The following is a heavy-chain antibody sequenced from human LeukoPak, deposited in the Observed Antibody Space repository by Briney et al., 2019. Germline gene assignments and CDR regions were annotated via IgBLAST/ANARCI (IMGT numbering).Heavy chain of an antibody. J-gene: IGHJ4*02. V-gene: IGHV3-23*01. Sequence: GGSLRLSCAASGFTFSSSAMSWVRQAPGKGLEWVSAISNNGGYTYYADSVQGRFTISRDNSKSTLCLQMNSLRAEDTAVYYCARDAPYGGDLDYWGQGTLVTVSS. CDR2: ISNNGGYT. D-gene: IGHD2-21*01. CDR1: GFTFSSSA. CDR3: ARDAPYGGDLDY.